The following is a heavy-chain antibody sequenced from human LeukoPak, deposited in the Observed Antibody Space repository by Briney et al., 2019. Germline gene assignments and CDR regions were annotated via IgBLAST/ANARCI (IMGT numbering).Heavy chain of an antibody. CDR1: GFTFDDYG. D-gene: IGHD3-10*01. J-gene: IGHJ6*03. CDR3: ARGRMVRGVIHYYYYMDV. V-gene: IGHV3-20*04. CDR2: INWNGGST. Sequence: GGSLRLSCAASGFTFDDYGMSWVRQAPGKGLEWVSGINWNGGSTGYAYSVKGRFTISRDNAKDSLYLQMNSLRAEDTALYYCARGRMVRGVIHYYYYMDVWGKGTTVTVSS.